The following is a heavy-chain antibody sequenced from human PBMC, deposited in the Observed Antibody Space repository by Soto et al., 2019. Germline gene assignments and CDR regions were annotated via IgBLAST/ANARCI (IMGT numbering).Heavy chain of an antibody. J-gene: IGHJ6*02. V-gene: IGHV1-69*13. CDR3: AREAGTGGLVRLAGYYYYGMDV. CDR2: IIPIFGTA. CDR1: GGTFSSYA. Sequence: GASVKVSCKASGGTFSSYAISWVRQAPGQGLEWMGGIIPIFGTANYAQKFQGRVTITADESTSTAYMELSSLRSEDTAVYYCAREAGTGGLVRLAGYYYYGMDVWGQGTTVTVSS. D-gene: IGHD1-7*01.